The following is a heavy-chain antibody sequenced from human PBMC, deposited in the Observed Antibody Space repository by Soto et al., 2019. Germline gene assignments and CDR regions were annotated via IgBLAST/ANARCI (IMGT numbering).Heavy chain of an antibody. CDR1: GFTFSSYS. CDR3: ARDALGYCSGGSCYFNDY. Sequence: EVQLVESGGGLVKPGGSLRLSCAASGFTFSSYSMNWVRQAPGKGLEWVSSISSSSSYIYYADSVKGRFTISRDNAKNSLYLRMNSLRAEDTAVYYCARDALGYCSGGSCYFNDYWGQGTLVTVSS. J-gene: IGHJ4*02. V-gene: IGHV3-21*01. CDR2: ISSSSSYI. D-gene: IGHD2-15*01.